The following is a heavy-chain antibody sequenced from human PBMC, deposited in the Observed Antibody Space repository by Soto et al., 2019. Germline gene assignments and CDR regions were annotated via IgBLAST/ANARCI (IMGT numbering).Heavy chain of an antibody. CDR2: IWYDGSNK. D-gene: IGHD2-15*01. CDR3: AREPGYCSGGSCYTGAYFDY. V-gene: IGHV3-33*01. Sequence: GGSLRLSCAASGFTFSRYGMHWVRQAPGKGLEWVEVIWYDGSNKYYADSVKGRFTISRDNSKNTLYLQMNSLRAEDTAVYYCAREPGYCSGGSCYTGAYFDYWGQGTLVTVSS. J-gene: IGHJ4*02. CDR1: GFTFSRYG.